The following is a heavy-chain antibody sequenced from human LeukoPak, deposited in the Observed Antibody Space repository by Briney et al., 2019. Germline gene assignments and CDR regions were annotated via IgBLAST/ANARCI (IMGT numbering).Heavy chain of an antibody. Sequence: TGESLKISCKGSGYSFTSYWISWVRQMPGKGLEWMGRIDPSDSYTNYSPSFQGHVTISADRSISTAYLQWSSLKAPDTAMYYCARRILYSSGPSFDYWGQGTLVTVSS. CDR1: GYSFTSYW. CDR2: IDPSDSYT. D-gene: IGHD6-19*01. CDR3: ARRILYSSGPSFDY. J-gene: IGHJ4*02. V-gene: IGHV5-10-1*01.